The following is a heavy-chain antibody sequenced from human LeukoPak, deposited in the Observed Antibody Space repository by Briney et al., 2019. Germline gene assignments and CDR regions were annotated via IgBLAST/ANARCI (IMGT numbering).Heavy chain of an antibody. D-gene: IGHD5-12*01. CDR2: ISSDGNDK. CDR1: GVTFSSYG. Sequence: GGTLRLSCAASGVTFSSYGMHWVRQAPGKGLEWVALISSDGNDKLYGDSVKGRFTISRDDSKSTLYLQMNSLRAEDTAVYYCTTKVIRGNSGDDYDDWGQGTLVTVSS. CDR3: TTKVIRGNSGDDYDD. V-gene: IGHV3-30*03. J-gene: IGHJ4*02.